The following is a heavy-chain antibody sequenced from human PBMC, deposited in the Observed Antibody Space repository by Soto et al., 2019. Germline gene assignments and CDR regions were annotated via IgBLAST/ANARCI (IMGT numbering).Heavy chain of an antibody. CDR1: GFTFSSYG. CDR2: IWHDGSNQ. J-gene: IGHJ4*02. V-gene: IGHV3-33*01. CDR3: ARERGQIDY. Sequence: QVQLVESGGGVVQPERSLRLSCAASGFTFSSYGMQWVRRAPGKGLEWVAVIWHDGSNQYYADSVKGRFTISRDNSNNILYLQLNSLRAEDTAVYYCARERGQIDYWGQGIQVTVSS.